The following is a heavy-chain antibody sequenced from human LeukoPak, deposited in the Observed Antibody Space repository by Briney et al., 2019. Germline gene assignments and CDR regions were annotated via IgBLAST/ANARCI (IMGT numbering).Heavy chain of an antibody. CDR1: GFTFSNYG. D-gene: IGHD5-12*01. J-gene: IGHJ4*02. CDR3: ARDDGVDIVATASGIDY. Sequence: GRSLRLSCAASGFTFSNYGIHWVRQAPGKGLEWVAVISYDGSNKYYADSVKGRFTISRDNSKNTLYLQMNSLRAEDTAVYYCARDDGVDIVATASGIDYWGQGTLVTVSS. CDR2: ISYDGSNK. V-gene: IGHV3-30*03.